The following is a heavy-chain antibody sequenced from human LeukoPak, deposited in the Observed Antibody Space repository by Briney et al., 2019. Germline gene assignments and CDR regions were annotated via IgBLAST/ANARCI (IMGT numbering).Heavy chain of an antibody. D-gene: IGHD3/OR15-3a*01. CDR1: GGSISSHY. V-gene: IGHV4-59*11. CDR2: IYYSGST. CDR3: AAGDWTTWNFDY. J-gene: IGHJ4*02. Sequence: SETLSLTCTVSGGSISSHYRSWIRQPPGKGLEWIGYIYYSGSTNYNPSLKSRVTISVDTSENQFSLKLSSVTAADTAVYYCAAGDWTTWNFDYWGQGTLVTVSP.